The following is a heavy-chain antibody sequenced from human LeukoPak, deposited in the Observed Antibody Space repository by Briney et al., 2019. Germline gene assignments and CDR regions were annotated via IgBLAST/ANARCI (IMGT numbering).Heavy chain of an antibody. D-gene: IGHD6-13*01. CDR1: GFTFRSYW. CDR2: ISGSNTYI. J-gene: IGHJ4*02. V-gene: IGHV3-21*01. CDR3: ARDPSSRGGFDY. Sequence: GGSLRLSCAASGFTFRSYWMNWVRQAPGKGLEWVSSISGSNTYIYYADSVKGRFTISRDNAKNSLYLQMNSLRGEDTAVYYCARDPSSRGGFDYWGQGTLVTVSS.